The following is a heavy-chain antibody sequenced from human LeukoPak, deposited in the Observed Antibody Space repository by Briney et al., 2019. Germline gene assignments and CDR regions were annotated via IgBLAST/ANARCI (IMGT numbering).Heavy chain of an antibody. V-gene: IGHV3-33*01. CDR1: GFTFSHYG. Sequence: GGSLRLSCAASGFTFSHYGMHWVRQTPGAGLEWVAVIWSDGSDKYYAKSVKGRFTISRDNAKNSLYLQMNSLRTEDTAVYYCARAPPYCSGGSCYRIVDYWGQGTLVTVSS. D-gene: IGHD2-15*01. CDR2: IWSDGSDK. CDR3: ARAPPYCSGGSCYRIVDY. J-gene: IGHJ4*02.